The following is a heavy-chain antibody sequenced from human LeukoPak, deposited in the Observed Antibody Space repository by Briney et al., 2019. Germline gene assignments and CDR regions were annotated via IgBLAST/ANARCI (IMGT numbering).Heavy chain of an antibody. V-gene: IGHV5-51*01. CDR2: IYAGDSDT. Sequence: GASLKISCKAFGYFFSNYWIGWVRQLPGKGLEWMGIIYAGDSDTRYSPSFQGQVTISVDKSITTAYLQWNSLKASDSAIYYCARHSTSHSSDAFDIWGQGTLVVVSS. J-gene: IGHJ3*02. CDR3: ARHSTSHSSDAFDI. D-gene: IGHD6-6*01. CDR1: GYFFSNYW.